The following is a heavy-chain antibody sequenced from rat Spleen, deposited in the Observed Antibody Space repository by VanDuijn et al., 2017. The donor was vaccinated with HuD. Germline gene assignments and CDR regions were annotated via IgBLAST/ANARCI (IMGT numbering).Heavy chain of an antibody. J-gene: IGHJ2*01. Sequence: EVQLVESGGGLVQPGRSLKLSCAASGFTFSSFVMVWVRHAPKKGLEWVASITSAGGNTFYPDSVKGRFTISRDNAKSTLYLHMDSLRSEDTATYYCAKRGWYYFDYWGQGVMVTVSS. CDR3: AKRGWYYFDY. V-gene: IGHV5-25*01. CDR1: GFTFSSFV. CDR2: ITSAGGNT.